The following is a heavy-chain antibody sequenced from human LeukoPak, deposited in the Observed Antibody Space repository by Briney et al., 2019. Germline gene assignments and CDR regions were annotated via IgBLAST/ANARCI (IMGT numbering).Heavy chain of an antibody. D-gene: IGHD3-22*01. CDR3: ARWGGPAPYYDSSGYYFDY. Sequence: ASVKVSCKASGYTFTSYGISWVRQAPGQGLEWMGWISAYNGNTNYAQKLQGRVTMTTDTSTSTAYMELRSLRSDDTAVYYCARWGGPAPYYDSSGYYFDYWGQGTLVTVSS. CDR1: GYTFTSYG. V-gene: IGHV1-18*01. CDR2: ISAYNGNT. J-gene: IGHJ4*02.